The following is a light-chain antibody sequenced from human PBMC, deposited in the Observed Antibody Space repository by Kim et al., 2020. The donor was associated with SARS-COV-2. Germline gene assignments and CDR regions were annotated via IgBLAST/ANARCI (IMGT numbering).Light chain of an antibody. V-gene: IGLV3-19*01. CDR1: SLRSYY. CDR2: GKN. CDR3: NSRDSSGNQPVV. Sequence: LGKTVRITCEGDSLRSYYASWYQQKPGQAPVLVIYGKNNRPSGIPDRFSGSSSGNTASLTITGAQAEDEADYYCNSRDSSGNQPVVFGGGTKLTVL. J-gene: IGLJ2*01.